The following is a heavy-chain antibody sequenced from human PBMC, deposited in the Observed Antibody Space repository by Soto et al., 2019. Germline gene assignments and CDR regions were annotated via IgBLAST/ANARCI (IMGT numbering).Heavy chain of an antibody. J-gene: IGHJ4*02. CDR3: ATVPYYGSGSELYYFDY. Sequence: QVQLVQSGAEVKKPGASVKVSCKVSGYTLTELSMHWVRQAPGKGLEWMGGFDPEDGETIYAQKFQGRVTMTEDTSTDTAFMELSSLRSEDTAVYYCATVPYYGSGSELYYFDYWGQGTLVTVSS. V-gene: IGHV1-24*01. CDR2: FDPEDGET. D-gene: IGHD3-10*01. CDR1: GYTLTELS.